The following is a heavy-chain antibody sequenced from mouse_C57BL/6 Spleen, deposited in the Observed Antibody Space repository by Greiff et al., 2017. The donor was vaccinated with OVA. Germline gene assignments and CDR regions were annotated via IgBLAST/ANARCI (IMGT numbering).Heavy chain of an antibody. V-gene: IGHV5-15*01. CDR3: ARGGFTTVVANWYFDV. CDR1: GFTFSDYG. J-gene: IGHJ1*03. D-gene: IGHD1-1*01. CDR2: ISNLAYSI. Sequence: EVKVVESGGGLVQPGGSLKLSCAASGFTFSDYGMAWVRQAPRKGPAWVAFISNLAYSIYYADTVTGRFTISRENAKNTLYLEMSSLRSEDTAMYYCARGGFTTVVANWYFDVWGTGTTVTVSS.